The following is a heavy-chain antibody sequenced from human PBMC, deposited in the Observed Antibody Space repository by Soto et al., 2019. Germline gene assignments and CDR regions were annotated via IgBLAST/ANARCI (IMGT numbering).Heavy chain of an antibody. D-gene: IGHD3-22*01. CDR2: IYYSGST. V-gene: IGHV4-31*02. Sequence: PSETLSLTCTVSGGSISSGGYYWSWIRQHPGKGLEWIGYIYYSGSTYYNPSLKSRVTISVDTSKNQFSLKLSSVTAADTAVYYCARPRITMMVVVRDAFAIWGQGTMVTVSS. CDR1: GGSISSGGYY. J-gene: IGHJ3*02. CDR3: ARPRITMMVVVRDAFAI.